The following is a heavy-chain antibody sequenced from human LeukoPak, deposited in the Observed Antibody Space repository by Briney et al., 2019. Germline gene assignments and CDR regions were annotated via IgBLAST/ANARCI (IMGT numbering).Heavy chain of an antibody. V-gene: IGHV1-46*01. Sequence: ASVKVSCKASGYTFTYYYMHWVRQAPGQGLEWMGIINPSGGSTSYAQKFQGRVTMTRDTSRSTVYMELSSLRSEDTAVYYCARKAGGSYRLDYWGQGTLVTVSS. CDR1: GYTFTYYY. D-gene: IGHD1-26*01. CDR3: ARKAGGSYRLDY. J-gene: IGHJ4*02. CDR2: INPSGGST.